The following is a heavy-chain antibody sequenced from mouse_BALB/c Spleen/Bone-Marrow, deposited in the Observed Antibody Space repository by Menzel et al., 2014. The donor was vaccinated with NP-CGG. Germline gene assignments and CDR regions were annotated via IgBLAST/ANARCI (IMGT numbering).Heavy chain of an antibody. CDR1: GFSLTDYG. CDR3: AKHEVSSGFEAVYAMDC. J-gene: IGHJ4*01. Sequence: VMLVESGPGLVAPSQSLSITCTVSGFSLTDYGVSWIRQPPGKGLEWLGVIWAGGSTHYNSALKSRLSISKDNSKSXVYLKMNSLQTDDTAMFHCAKHEVSSGFEAVYAMDCWGQGTSVTVSS. CDR2: IWAGGST. D-gene: IGHD3-1*01. V-gene: IGHV2-6-5*01.